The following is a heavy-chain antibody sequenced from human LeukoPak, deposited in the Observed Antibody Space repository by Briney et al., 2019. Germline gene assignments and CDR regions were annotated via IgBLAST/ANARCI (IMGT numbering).Heavy chain of an antibody. CDR3: ARGEGMYYYDSGSFNFDY. J-gene: IGHJ4*02. D-gene: IGHD3-10*01. CDR2: INHSGSM. CDR1: GGSFSGYY. V-gene: IGHV4-34*01. Sequence: PSETLSLTCAVYGGSFSGYYWSWLRQPPGKGLEGLGEINHSGSMDYNPSLRSRVTVSEDMSKNQFSLKLTSVTAADTAVYYCARGEGMYYYDSGSFNFDYWGQGTLVTVSS.